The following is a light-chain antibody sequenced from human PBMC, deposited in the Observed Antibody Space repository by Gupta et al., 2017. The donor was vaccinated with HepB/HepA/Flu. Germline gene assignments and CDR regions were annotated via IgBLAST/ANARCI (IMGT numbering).Light chain of an antibody. V-gene: IGLV2-18*02. CDR2: EVS. CDR3: SSYTSSIYVV. Sequence: QSAPTPPPSVSGSPGQSVTIPCTGTSIDVGSYNRVSWYQQPPGTAPKLMIYEVSNRPSGVPDRFSGSKSGNTASLTISGLQAEDEADYYCSSYTSSIYVVFGGGTKLTVL. J-gene: IGLJ2*01. CDR1: SIDVGSYNR.